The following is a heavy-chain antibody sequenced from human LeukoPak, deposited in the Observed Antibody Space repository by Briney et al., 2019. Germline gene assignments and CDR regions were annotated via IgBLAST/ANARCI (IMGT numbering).Heavy chain of an antibody. CDR2: IYSGGST. D-gene: IGHD6-19*01. V-gene: IGHV3-66*01. CDR3: AVIMAVAGSTGFDY. CDR1: GFTFSSNY. Sequence: GGSLRLSCAASGFTFSSNYMSWVRQAPGKGLEWVSVIYSGGSTYYADSVKGRFTISRDNSKNTLYLQMNSLRAEDTAVYYCAVIMAVAGSTGFDYWGQGTLVTVSS. J-gene: IGHJ4*02.